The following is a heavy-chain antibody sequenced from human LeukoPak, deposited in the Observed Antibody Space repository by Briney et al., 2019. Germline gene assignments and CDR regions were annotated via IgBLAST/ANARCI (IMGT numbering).Heavy chain of an antibody. D-gene: IGHD3-22*01. CDR1: GGSISSGSYY. V-gene: IGHV4-61*02. CDR2: IYTSGST. Sequence: SSETLSLTCTVSGGSISSGSYYWSWIRQPAGKGLEWIGRIYTSGSTNYNPSLKSRVTISVDTSKNQFSLKLSSVTAADTAVYYCARLEVAYDSSGAHSPFDYWGQGTLVTVSS. CDR3: ARLEVAYDSSGAHSPFDY. J-gene: IGHJ4*02.